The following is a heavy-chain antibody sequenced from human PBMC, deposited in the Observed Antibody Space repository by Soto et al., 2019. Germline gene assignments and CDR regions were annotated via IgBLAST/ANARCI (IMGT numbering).Heavy chain of an antibody. Sequence: QVQLQESGPGLVKPSETLSLTCTVSSGSIINYYWSWIRQPPGKGLEWLCFIYYSGSTNYNSVLKSRVTMSVDMSSPQLSLKLNPVPAGGTAVYYCASRLTMATTTGDAFVLWGQGTMVSVSS. V-gene: IGHV4-59*01. CDR3: ASRLTMATTTGDAFVL. J-gene: IGHJ3*01. CDR1: SGSIINYY. D-gene: IGHD4-17*01. CDR2: IYYSGST.